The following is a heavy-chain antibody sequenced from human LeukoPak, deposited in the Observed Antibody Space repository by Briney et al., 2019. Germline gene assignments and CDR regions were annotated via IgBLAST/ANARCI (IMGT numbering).Heavy chain of an antibody. CDR2: ITGSGVNT. J-gene: IGHJ4*02. V-gene: IGHV3-23*01. Sequence: GGSLRLSCAASGFTFSSSALSWVRQPPGKGLEWVSGITGSGVNTYYADSVKSRFTISRDNSKNTLCLQMDSLRAEDTAVYYCAKVILSTSILGGMDYWGQGTLVTVSS. D-gene: IGHD2/OR15-2a*01. CDR3: AKVILSTSILGGMDY. CDR1: GFTFSSSA.